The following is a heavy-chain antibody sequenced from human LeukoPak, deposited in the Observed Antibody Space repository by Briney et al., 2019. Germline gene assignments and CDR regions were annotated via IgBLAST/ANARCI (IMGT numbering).Heavy chain of an antibody. Sequence: SETLSLTCTVSGGSISSYYWSWIRQPPGKGLEWIGYIYYSGSTNYNPSLKSRVTISVDTSKNQFSLKLSSATAADTAVYYCAGNAYDTTLNYWGQGTLVTVSS. J-gene: IGHJ4*02. CDR1: GGSISSYY. CDR3: AGNAYDTTLNY. CDR2: IYYSGST. V-gene: IGHV4-59*01. D-gene: IGHD3-9*01.